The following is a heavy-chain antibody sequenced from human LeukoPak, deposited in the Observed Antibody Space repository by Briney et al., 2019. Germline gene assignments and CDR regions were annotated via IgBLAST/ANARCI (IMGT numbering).Heavy chain of an antibody. CDR1: GGSISNYY. D-gene: IGHD3-22*01. J-gene: IGHJ6*02. CDR2: IHYSGST. V-gene: IGHV4-59*01. Sequence: SETLSLTCTVSGGSISNYYWSWIRQPPGKGLEWIGYIHYSGSTNYNPSLKSRVTISVDTSKNQFSLKLSSVTAADTAVYYCARDRSPEHYYDSSHWDYYYGIDVWGQGTTVTVSS. CDR3: ARDRSPEHYYDSSHWDYYYGIDV.